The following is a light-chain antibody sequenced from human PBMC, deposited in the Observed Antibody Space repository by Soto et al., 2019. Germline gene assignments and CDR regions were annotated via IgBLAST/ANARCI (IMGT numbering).Light chain of an antibody. CDR1: SSDVGGYNY. CDR3: CSYAGSYGWV. CDR2: DVS. V-gene: IGLV2-11*01. Sequence: QSALTQPRSVSGSPGQSVTISCTGTSSDVGGYNYVSWYQQHPGKAPKLMIYDVSKRPSGVPDRFSGSKSGNTASLTISGLQAEDAADYYCCSYAGSYGWVFGGGTKLTVL. J-gene: IGLJ3*02.